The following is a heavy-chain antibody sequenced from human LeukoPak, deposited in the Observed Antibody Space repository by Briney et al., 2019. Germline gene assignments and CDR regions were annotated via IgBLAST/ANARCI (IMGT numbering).Heavy chain of an antibody. CDR1: GGSTSSGGYS. V-gene: IGHV4-31*11. D-gene: IGHD2-2*02. CDR3: ARVAVVPAAIQRKIYFDY. Sequence: SQTLSLTCAVSGGSTSSGGYSWSWIRQPPGKGLEWIGYIYYSGSTYYNPSLKSRVTISVDTSKNQFSLKLSSVTAADTAVYYCARVAVVPAAIQRKIYFDYWGQGTLVTVSS. J-gene: IGHJ4*02. CDR2: IYYSGST.